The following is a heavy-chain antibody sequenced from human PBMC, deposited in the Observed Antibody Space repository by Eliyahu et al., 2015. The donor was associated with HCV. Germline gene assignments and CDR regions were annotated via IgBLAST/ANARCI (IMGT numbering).Heavy chain of an antibody. J-gene: IGHJ5*02. Sequence: QVQLQESGPGLVQPSXTLSLPCTVXXGSITTYCWGWXRPPPGKGLEWIGDIHXSGGTXTNPSLKSRVXMSVDTSKNQFSLKLSSVTAADTAVYFCASGGGGIAVAGTGGWFDPWGQGTPITVSS. CDR3: ASGGGGIAVAGTGGWFDP. CDR2: IHXSGGT. D-gene: IGHD6-19*01. V-gene: IGHV4-59*01. CDR1: XGSITTYC.